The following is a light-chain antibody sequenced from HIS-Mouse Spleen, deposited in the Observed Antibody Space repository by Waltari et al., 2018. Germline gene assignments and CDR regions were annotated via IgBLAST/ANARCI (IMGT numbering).Light chain of an antibody. CDR2: EGL. V-gene: IGLV2-23*03. CDR3: CSYAGSSTFEV. J-gene: IGLJ2*01. Sequence: QSALTQPASVSGSPGQSITISCTGTSSDVGSYNLVSWYQQHPGKAPKLMIYEGLKRPSGVSNRFSGSKSGNTASLTISGLQAEDEADYYCCSYAGSSTFEVFGGGTKLTVL. CDR1: SSDVGSYNL.